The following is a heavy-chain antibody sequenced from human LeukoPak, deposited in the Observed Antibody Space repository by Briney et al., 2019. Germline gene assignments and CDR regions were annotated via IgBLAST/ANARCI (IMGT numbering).Heavy chain of an antibody. CDR1: GYTFSNYG. J-gene: IGHJ3*02. V-gene: IGHV1-18*01. CDR2: ITPYSGNT. CDR3: AIAGGGAREDNKADVFHI. Sequence: ASVKVSCKASGYTFSNYGITWVRQAPGQGLEWMGWITPYSGNTDYAQHLQGRVTMTTDTSTTTAYMELRSLGSDDTAVYYCAIAGGGAREDNKADVFHIWGQGKMVTVFS. D-gene: IGHD1-1*01.